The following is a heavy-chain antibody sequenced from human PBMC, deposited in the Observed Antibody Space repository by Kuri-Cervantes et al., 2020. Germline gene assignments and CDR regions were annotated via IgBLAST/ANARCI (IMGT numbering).Heavy chain of an antibody. J-gene: IGHJ5*02. V-gene: IGHV3-49*04. CDR3: TRDQLLGNWFDP. CDR2: IRSKAYGGTT. CDR1: GFTFGDYA. D-gene: IGHD2-2*01. Sequence: GESLKISCRASGFTFGDYAMSWVRQAPGKGLEWVGFIRSKAYGGTTEYAASVKGRFTISRDDSKSIAYLQMNSLKTEDTAVYYCTRDQLLGNWFDPWGQGTLVTVSS.